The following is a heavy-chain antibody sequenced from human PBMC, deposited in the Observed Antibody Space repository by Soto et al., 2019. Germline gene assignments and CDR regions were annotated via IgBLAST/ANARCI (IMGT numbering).Heavy chain of an antibody. CDR1: GYTFTSYG. CDR3: AREGGYSSSWSGVIQH. D-gene: IGHD6-13*01. CDR2: ISAYNGNT. V-gene: IGHV1-18*01. Sequence: ASVKVSCKASGYTFTSYGISWVRQAPGQGPEWMGWISAYNGNTNYAQKLQGRVTMTTDTSTSTAYMELRSLRSDDTAVYYCAREGGYSSSWSGVIQHWGQGTLVTVSS. J-gene: IGHJ1*01.